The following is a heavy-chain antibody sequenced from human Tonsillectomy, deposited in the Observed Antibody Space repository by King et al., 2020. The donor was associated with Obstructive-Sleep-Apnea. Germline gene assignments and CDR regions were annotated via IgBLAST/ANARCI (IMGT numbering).Heavy chain of an antibody. V-gene: IGHV2-5*02. J-gene: IGHJ4*02. CDR2: IYWDDDK. D-gene: IGHD3/OR15-3a*01. CDR3: AHRRGWTYYFDY. CDR1: GFSLSTSGVG. Sequence: TLKESGPTLVKPTQTLTLPCTFSGFSLSTSGVGVGWIRQPPGKALEWLALIYWDDDKLYSPSLKSRLTITKDTPKNQVALTMTNMDPVDTATYYCAHRRGWTYYFDYWGQGTLVTVSS.